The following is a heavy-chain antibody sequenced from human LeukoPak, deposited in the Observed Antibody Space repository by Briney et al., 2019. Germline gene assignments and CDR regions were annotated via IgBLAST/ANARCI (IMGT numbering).Heavy chain of an antibody. J-gene: IGHJ6*03. CDR2: IYTSGST. Sequence: PSETLSLTCTVSGGSISSYYWSWIRQPAGKGLEWIGRIYTSGSTNYNPSLKSRVTMSVDTSKNQFSLKLSSVTAADTAVYYCARGSLYYDSSGYSPYYYYMDVWGKGTTVTVSS. CDR1: GGSISSYY. CDR3: ARGSLYYDSSGYSPYYYYMDV. V-gene: IGHV4-4*07. D-gene: IGHD3-22*01.